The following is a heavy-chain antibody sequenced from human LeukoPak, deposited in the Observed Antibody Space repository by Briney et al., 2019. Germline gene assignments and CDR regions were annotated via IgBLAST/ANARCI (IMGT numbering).Heavy chain of an antibody. CDR1: GGSVSTSDHY. J-gene: IGHJ4*02. CDR3: ARVFDS. CDR2: VFYTGKT. Sequence: SETLSLACTVSGGSVSTSDHYWGWIRQSPVKGLEWIGDVFYTGKTNYNPSLRGRATISIDTSKNQFSLKLTYVTAADSAIYYCARVFDSWGQGTLVTVSS. V-gene: IGHV4-39*07.